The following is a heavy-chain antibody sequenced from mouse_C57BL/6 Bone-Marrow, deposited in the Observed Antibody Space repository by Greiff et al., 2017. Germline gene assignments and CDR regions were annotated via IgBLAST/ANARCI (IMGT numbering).Heavy chain of an antibody. Sequence: EVQLQQSGPELVKPGASVKIPCKASGYTFTDYNMDWVKQSHGKSLEWIGDINPNNGGTIYNQKFKGKATLNVDKSSSTAYMELRSLTSEDTAVYYCARDYGSLYWYFDVWGTGTTVTVSS. CDR3: ARDYGSLYWYFDV. D-gene: IGHD1-1*01. J-gene: IGHJ1*03. V-gene: IGHV1-18*01. CDR1: GYTFTDYN. CDR2: INPNNGGT.